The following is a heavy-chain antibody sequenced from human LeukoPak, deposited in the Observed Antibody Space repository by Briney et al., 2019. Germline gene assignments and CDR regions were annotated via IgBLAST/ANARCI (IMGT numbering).Heavy chain of an antibody. D-gene: IGHD1-1*01. CDR2: IYSGVST. CDR3: ATDDVTTGTKTALGY. CDR1: GFTVSSNY. Sequence: PGGSLRLSCAASGFTVSSNYMSWVRQAPGKGLEWVSVIYSGVSTYYADSVKGRFTISRDNSKNTLYLQMNSLRAEDTALYYCATDDVTTGTKTALGYWGQGTLVTVSS. V-gene: IGHV3-53*01. J-gene: IGHJ4*02.